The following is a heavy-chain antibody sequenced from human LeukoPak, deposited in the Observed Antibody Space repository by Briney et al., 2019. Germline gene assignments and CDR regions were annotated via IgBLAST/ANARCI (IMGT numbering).Heavy chain of an antibody. CDR2: INPNSGGT. J-gene: IGHJ4*02. D-gene: IGHD6-19*01. V-gene: IGHV1-2*02. Sequence: ASVKVSCKASGYTFTSYDINWVRQATGQGLEWMGWINPNSGGTNYAQKFQGRVTMTRDTSISTAYMELSRLRSDDTAVYYCARDLGSVGGWYSYYFDYWGQGTLVTVSS. CDR3: ARDLGSVGGWYSYYFDY. CDR1: GYTFTSYD.